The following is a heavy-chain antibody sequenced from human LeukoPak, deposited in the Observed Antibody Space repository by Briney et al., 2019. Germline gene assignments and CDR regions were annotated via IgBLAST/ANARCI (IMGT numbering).Heavy chain of an antibody. CDR3: AKDVAANYYGSGKGVFDI. J-gene: IGHJ3*02. Sequence: AAVKVSCKASGYTFTSYGISWVRQAPGQGLEWMGWICAYNGNTNYAQKLQGRVTMTTDTSTSTAYMELRSLASDDTAGYYCAKDVAANYYGSGKGVFDIWGQGTMVTVSS. CDR2: ICAYNGNT. D-gene: IGHD3-10*01. CDR1: GYTFTSYG. V-gene: IGHV1-18*01.